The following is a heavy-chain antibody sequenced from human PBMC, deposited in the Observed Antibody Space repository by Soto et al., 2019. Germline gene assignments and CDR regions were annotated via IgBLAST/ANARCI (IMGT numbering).Heavy chain of an antibody. Sequence: SETLSLTCAVYGRSVNGYYWNWIRQPPGNGLEWIGEINHTGGTHYNPPLKSRVTMSVDTSKNQFSLRLSSVTAADTAIYYCATRITVFGLLIPPFDPWGQGTQVTVSS. D-gene: IGHD3-3*01. CDR3: ATRITVFGLLIPPFDP. CDR2: INHTGGT. J-gene: IGHJ5*02. CDR1: GRSVNGYY. V-gene: IGHV4-34*01.